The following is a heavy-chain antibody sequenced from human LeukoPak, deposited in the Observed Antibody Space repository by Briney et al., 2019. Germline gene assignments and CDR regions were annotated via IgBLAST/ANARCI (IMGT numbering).Heavy chain of an antibody. D-gene: IGHD2-2*01. CDR2: ISAYNGNT. Sequence: ASVKVSCKASGYTFTSYGISWVRQAPGQGLEWMGWISAYNGNTNYAQKLQGRVTMTTDTSTSTAYMELRSLRSDDTAVYYCARDKPDIVVVPAAMDYWGQGTLVTVSS. V-gene: IGHV1-18*01. CDR1: GYTFTSYG. CDR3: ARDKPDIVVVPAAMDY. J-gene: IGHJ4*02.